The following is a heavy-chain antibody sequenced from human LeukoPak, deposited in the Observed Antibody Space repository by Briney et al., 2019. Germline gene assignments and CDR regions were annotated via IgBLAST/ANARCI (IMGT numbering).Heavy chain of an antibody. J-gene: IGHJ4*02. CDR2: IKHDGSEK. CDR1: GFTFSRYL. Sequence: GGSLRLLCAASGFTFSRYLMSWVRQAPGKRLEWVANIKHDGSEKYYVDSVKGRFTISRDNAKNSLSPQMNSLRVEDTALYYCAIESDHSNYPGTFDHWGSGTLVAVSS. D-gene: IGHD4-11*01. V-gene: IGHV3-7*01. CDR3: AIESDHSNYPGTFDH.